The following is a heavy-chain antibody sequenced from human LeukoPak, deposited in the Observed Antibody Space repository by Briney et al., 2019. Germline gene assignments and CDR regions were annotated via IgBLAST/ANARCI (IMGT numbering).Heavy chain of an antibody. CDR3: ARDINYGSGSYGDY. CDR1: GFTLSSYS. D-gene: IGHD3-10*01. Sequence: PGGSLRLSCAASGFTLSSYSMNWVRQAPGRGLEWVSSISSSSSYIYYADSVKGRFTISRDNAKNSLYLQMNSLRAEDTAVYYCARDINYGSGSYGDYWGQGTLVTVSS. J-gene: IGHJ4*02. V-gene: IGHV3-21*04. CDR2: ISSSSSYI.